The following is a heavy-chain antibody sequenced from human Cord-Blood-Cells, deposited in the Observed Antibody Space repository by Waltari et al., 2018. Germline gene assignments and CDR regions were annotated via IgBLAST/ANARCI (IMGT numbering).Heavy chain of an antibody. Sequence: QVQMVQSGVEVKKPGASVKVSCKASGYTFTGYYMPWVRQAPGQGVEWMGWINPKSGGTNYAQKFQGRVTMTRDTSISSAYMELSRLRSDDTAVYDCAIGELEGWFDPWGQGTLVTVSS. CDR3: AIGELEGWFDP. V-gene: IGHV1-2*02. D-gene: IGHD3-10*01. J-gene: IGHJ5*02. CDR1: GYTFTGYY. CDR2: INPKSGGT.